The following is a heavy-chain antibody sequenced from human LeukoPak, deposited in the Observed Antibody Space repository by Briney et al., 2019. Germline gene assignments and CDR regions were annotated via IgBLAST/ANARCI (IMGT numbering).Heavy chain of an antibody. D-gene: IGHD6-13*01. Sequence: GGSLRLSCAVSGFTFRTYWMHWVRQVPGEGLVWVSRINEDGSITNYADSVKGRFTISRDNAKNSLYLQMNSLRAEDTAVYYCARDMHSGSRAPFDYWGQGTLVTVSS. J-gene: IGHJ4*02. V-gene: IGHV3-74*01. CDR1: GFTFRTYW. CDR3: ARDMHSGSRAPFDY. CDR2: INEDGSIT.